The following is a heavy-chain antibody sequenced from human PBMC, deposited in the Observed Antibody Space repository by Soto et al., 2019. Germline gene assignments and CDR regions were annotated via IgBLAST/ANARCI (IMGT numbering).Heavy chain of an antibody. J-gene: IGHJ4*02. CDR1: GYTFTSYY. CDR3: ASNSFDY. Sequence: ASVKVSCKASGYTFTSYYMHWVRQAPGQGLEWMGMIIPSVGTTNYAQKFQDRVTITADKSTSTAYMELSSLRSEDTAVYYCASNSFDYWGQGTLVTVSS. V-gene: IGHV1-46*01. CDR2: IIPSVGTT.